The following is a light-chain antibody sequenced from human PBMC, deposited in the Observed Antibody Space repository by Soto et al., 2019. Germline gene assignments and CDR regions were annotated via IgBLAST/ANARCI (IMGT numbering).Light chain of an antibody. CDR1: QSISSW. J-gene: IGKJ1*01. Sequence: DIQRTQSPSTLSASVRDRVTITCRASQSISSWLAWYQHKPGKAPNLLIYDASSLQGGVPSRFSGSGSGTEVTLTISSLQPEDFATYYCQQYNSYSRTFGQGTKVDIK. V-gene: IGKV1-5*01. CDR3: QQYNSYSRT. CDR2: DAS.